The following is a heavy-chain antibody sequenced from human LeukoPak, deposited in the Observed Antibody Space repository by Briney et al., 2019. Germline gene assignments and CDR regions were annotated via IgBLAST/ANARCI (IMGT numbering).Heavy chain of an antibody. Sequence: ASVKVSCKASGYTFTSYGISWVRQAPGQGLEWMGGIIPIFGTANYAQKFQGKVTITTDESTSTAYMELSGLRSEDTAVYYCARVVELELSHWGQGTLVTVSS. CDR2: IIPIFGTA. CDR3: ARVVELELSH. CDR1: GYTFTSYG. D-gene: IGHD1-7*01. J-gene: IGHJ4*02. V-gene: IGHV1-69*05.